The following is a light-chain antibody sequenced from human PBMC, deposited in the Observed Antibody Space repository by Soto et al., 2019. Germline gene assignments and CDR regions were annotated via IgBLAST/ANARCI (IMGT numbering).Light chain of an antibody. J-gene: IGLJ3*02. CDR3: QTWGTGIAV. CDR1: SGHSSYD. V-gene: IGLV4-69*01. Sequence: QSVLTQSPSASASLGASVRLTCTLSSGHSSYDIAWHQQQPEKGPRYLMKLNSDGSHSQGDGIPGRFSGSSSGAARYLTISSLQAEDEADYYCQTWGTGIAVFGGGTKLTVL. CDR2: LNSDGSH.